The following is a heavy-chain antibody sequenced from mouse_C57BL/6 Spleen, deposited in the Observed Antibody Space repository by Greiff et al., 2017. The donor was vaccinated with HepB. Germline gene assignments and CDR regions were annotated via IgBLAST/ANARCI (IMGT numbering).Heavy chain of an antibody. Sequence: VQLQESGTELVKPGASVKLSCKASGYTFTSYWMHWVKQRPGQGLEWIGNINPSNGGTNYNEKFKSKATLTVDKSSSTAYMQLSSLTSEDSAVYYCARGGAYYSTWFAYWGQGTLVTVSA. CDR3: ARGGAYYSTWFAY. CDR1: GYTFTSYW. V-gene: IGHV1-53*01. D-gene: IGHD2-5*01. J-gene: IGHJ3*01. CDR2: INPSNGGT.